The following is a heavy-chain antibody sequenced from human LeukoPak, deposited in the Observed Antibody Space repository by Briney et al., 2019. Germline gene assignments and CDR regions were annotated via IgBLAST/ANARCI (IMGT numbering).Heavy chain of an antibody. V-gene: IGHV4-34*01. Sequence: SETLSLTCAVYGGSFSGYYWSWIRQPPGKGLEWIGEINHSGSTNYNPSLKSRVTISVDTSKNQFSLKLSSVTAADTAVYYCARGALEWLFFRGYYYYMDVWGKGTTVTVSS. CDR2: INHSGST. D-gene: IGHD3-3*01. CDR3: ARGALEWLFFRGYYYYMDV. CDR1: GGSFSGYY. J-gene: IGHJ6*03.